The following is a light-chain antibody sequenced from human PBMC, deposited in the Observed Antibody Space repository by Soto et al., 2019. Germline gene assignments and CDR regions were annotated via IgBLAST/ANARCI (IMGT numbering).Light chain of an antibody. V-gene: IGLV2-11*01. Sequence: QSALTQPRSVSGSPGQPVTISCTGTSNDVGRYNYVSWYQHHPGKAPKLMIYDVTNRPSGVPDRFSGSKSGNTASLTISGLQADDETDYYCCSYAGNYFWVFGGGTKLTVL. CDR1: SNDVGRYNY. J-gene: IGLJ3*02. CDR2: DVT. CDR3: CSYAGNYFWV.